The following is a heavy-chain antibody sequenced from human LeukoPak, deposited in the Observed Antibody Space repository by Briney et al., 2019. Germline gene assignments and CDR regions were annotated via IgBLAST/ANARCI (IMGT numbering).Heavy chain of an antibody. Sequence: SETLSLTCTVSGGSISSYYWSWIRQPPGKGLEWIGEINHSGSTNYNPSLKSRVTISVDTSKNQFSLKLSSVTAADTAVYYCARLVAQYYYYYGMDVWGQGTTVTVSS. D-gene: IGHD5-12*01. V-gene: IGHV4-34*01. J-gene: IGHJ6*02. CDR1: GGSISSYY. CDR2: INHSGST. CDR3: ARLVAQYYYYYGMDV.